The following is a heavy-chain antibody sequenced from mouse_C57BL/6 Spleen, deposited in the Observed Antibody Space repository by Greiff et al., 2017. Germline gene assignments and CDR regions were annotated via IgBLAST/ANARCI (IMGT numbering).Heavy chain of an antibody. CDR3: AYDGYYVGFAD. V-gene: IGHV1-74*01. J-gene: IGHJ3*01. Sequence: VQLQQPGAELVKPGASVKVSCKASGYTFTSYWMHWVKQRPGQGLEWIGRIYPSDSDTNYNQKFKGKATLTVDKSSSTAYMQLSSLTSEDSAVYYCAYDGYYVGFADWGQGTLVTVSA. CDR1: GYTFTSYW. D-gene: IGHD2-3*01. CDR2: IYPSDSDT.